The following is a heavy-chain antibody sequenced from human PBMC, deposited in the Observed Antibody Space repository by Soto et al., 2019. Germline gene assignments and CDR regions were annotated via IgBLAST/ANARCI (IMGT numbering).Heavy chain of an antibody. Sequence: GGSLRLSCAASGFTFSSYGMHWVRQAPGKGLEWVAVIWYDGSNKYYADSVKGRFTISRDNSKNTLYLQMNSLRAEDTAVYYCARDPDDYGDLYFDYWGQGTLVTVSS. CDR3: ARDPDDYGDLYFDY. J-gene: IGHJ4*02. D-gene: IGHD4-17*01. CDR2: IWYDGSNK. CDR1: GFTFSSYG. V-gene: IGHV3-33*01.